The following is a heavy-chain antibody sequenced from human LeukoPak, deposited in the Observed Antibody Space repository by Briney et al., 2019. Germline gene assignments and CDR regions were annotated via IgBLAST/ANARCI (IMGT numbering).Heavy chain of an antibody. CDR3: ARDLGDSSGYSVFDF. D-gene: IGHD3-22*01. Sequence: ASVKVSCKASGYTFISYYMHWVRLAPGQGREWMGIINPSGGSTSYTQKFQGRVTMTRDTSTSTVYMELSSLTSEDTAVYYCARDLGDSSGYSVFDFWGQGTLVTVSS. CDR2: INPSGGST. J-gene: IGHJ4*02. CDR1: GYTFISYY. V-gene: IGHV1-46*01.